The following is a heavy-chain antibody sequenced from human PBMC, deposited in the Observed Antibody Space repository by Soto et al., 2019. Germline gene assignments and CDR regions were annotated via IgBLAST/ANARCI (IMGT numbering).Heavy chain of an antibody. Sequence: ASVKVSSKASGYTFTSYGISWLRQAPGQGLEWMGWISAYNGNTNYAQKLQGRVTMTTDTSTSTAYKELRSLRSDDTAVYYCARDRSRFWGVNYYDSSALITPFDYWGQGTLVTVSS. V-gene: IGHV1-18*04. J-gene: IGHJ4*02. CDR3: ARDRSRFWGVNYYDSSALITPFDY. CDR1: GYTFTSYG. D-gene: IGHD3-22*01. CDR2: ISAYNGNT.